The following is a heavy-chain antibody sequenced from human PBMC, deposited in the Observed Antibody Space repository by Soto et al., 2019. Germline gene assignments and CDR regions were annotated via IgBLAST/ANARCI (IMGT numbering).Heavy chain of an antibody. CDR1: GFTFTTYA. V-gene: IGHV3-23*01. Sequence: EVQLLESGGGLVQPGGSLRLSCAASGFTFTTYAMSWVRQAPGKGLEWVSAISGSAGSTYYADSVKGRFTISRDNSKNTLYLQMNSLRAEDTAVYYWAKNGDTTFSASTHWGQGTLVSVSS. CDR2: ISGSAGST. D-gene: IGHD1-26*01. J-gene: IGHJ4*02. CDR3: AKNGDTTFSASTH.